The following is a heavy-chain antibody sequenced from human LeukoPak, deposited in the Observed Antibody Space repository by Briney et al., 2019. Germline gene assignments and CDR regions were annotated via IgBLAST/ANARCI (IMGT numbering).Heavy chain of an antibody. D-gene: IGHD3-9*01. CDR1: GYTFTGYY. CDR2: INPNSGGT. V-gene: IGHV1-2*02. Sequence: ASVKVSFKASGYTFTGYYMHWVRQAPAQGLEWMGWINPNSGGTNYAQKFQGRVTMIRDTSISTAYMELSRPRSDDTAVYYCARVDYDIFTGYYTFDYWGQGTLVTVSS. J-gene: IGHJ4*02. CDR3: ARVDYDIFTGYYTFDY.